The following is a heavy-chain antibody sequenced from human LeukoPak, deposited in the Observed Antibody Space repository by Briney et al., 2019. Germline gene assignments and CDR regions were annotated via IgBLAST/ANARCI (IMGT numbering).Heavy chain of an antibody. CDR1: EITFSTYA. CDR2: IGAGGFST. Sequence: GSLRLSCAASEITFSTYAMSWVRRAPGKGLEWVSAIGAGGFSTYYADSVKGRFSISRDNSKNTLYLQMNRLRADDTAVYYCAKGLIGELDPWGQGTLVTVSS. CDR3: AKGLIGELDP. D-gene: IGHD1-26*01. J-gene: IGHJ5*02. V-gene: IGHV3-23*01.